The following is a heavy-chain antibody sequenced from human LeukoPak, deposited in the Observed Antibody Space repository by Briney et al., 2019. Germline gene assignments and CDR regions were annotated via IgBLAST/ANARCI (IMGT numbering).Heavy chain of an antibody. CDR1: GFIFSGYA. V-gene: IGHV3-23*01. J-gene: IGHJ4*02. CDR2: ISGGDTST. D-gene: IGHD4-23*01. Sequence: QPGGSLRLSCAASGFIFSGYAMNWVRQAPGKGLEWVSTISGGDTSTFYADSVKGRFTISRDNSKNTLYLQMNNLRAEDTAVYYCAKNLNGGNTHSDYWGQGTLVTVSS. CDR3: AKNLNGGNTHSDY.